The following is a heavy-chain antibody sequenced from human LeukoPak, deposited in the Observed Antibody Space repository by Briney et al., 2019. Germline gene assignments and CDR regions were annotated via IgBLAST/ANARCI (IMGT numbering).Heavy chain of an antibody. V-gene: IGHV3-21*01. CDR1: GFTLSSYS. CDR3: AREREYNYGHMLGY. J-gene: IGHJ4*02. CDR2: ISSSSIYI. D-gene: IGHD5-18*01. Sequence: GGSLRLSCAASGFTLSSYSMNWVRQAPGKGLEWVSSISSSSIYIYYADSVKGRFTISRDNAKNSLYLQMNSLRAEDTAVYYCAREREYNYGHMLGYWGQGTLVTVSS.